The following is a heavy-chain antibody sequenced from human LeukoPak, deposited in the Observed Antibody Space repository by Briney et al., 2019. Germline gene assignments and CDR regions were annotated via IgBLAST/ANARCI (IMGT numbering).Heavy chain of an antibody. CDR2: ISGSGGST. CDR3: AKGDIVVVPAAKDEFGFDY. CDR1: GFTFSSYA. Sequence: GGSLRLSCGASGFTFSSYAMSWVRQAPGKGLEWVSAISGSGGSTYYADSVKGRFTISRDNSKNTLYLQMNGLRAEDTAVYYCAKGDIVVVPAAKDEFGFDYWGQGTLVTVSS. J-gene: IGHJ4*02. V-gene: IGHV3-23*01. D-gene: IGHD2-2*01.